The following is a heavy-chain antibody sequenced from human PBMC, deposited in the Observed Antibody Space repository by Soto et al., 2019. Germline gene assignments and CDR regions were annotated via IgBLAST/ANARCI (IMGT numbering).Heavy chain of an antibody. CDR3: ARLRRGFYFDY. CDR2: INHSGST. CDR1: GGSFSGYY. V-gene: IGHV4-34*01. D-gene: IGHD3-10*01. J-gene: IGHJ4*02. Sequence: QVQLQQWGAELLKPSETLSLTCAVYGGSFSGYYWSWIRQPPGKGLEWIGEINHSGSTNYNPSLKSRVTISVDTSKNQFSLKLSSVTAADTAVYYCARLRRGFYFDYWGQGTLVTVSS.